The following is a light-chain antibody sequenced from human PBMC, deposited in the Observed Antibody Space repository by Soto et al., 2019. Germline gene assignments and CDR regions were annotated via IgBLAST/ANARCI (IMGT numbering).Light chain of an antibody. CDR1: QSINTY. Sequence: DIQMTQSPSSLSASVGDTVTITCRASQSINTYLNWYQQKPGTAPKPLIYAASSLQSGVSSRFSGSGSGTDFTLSISSLHPEDLATYFCQQSYTTPLTFGGGTKVQIK. V-gene: IGKV1-39*01. CDR3: QQSYTTPLT. CDR2: AAS. J-gene: IGKJ4*01.